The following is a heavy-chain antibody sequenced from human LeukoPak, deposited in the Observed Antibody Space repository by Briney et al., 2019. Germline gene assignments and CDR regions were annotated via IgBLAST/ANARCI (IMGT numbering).Heavy chain of an antibody. Sequence: SETLSLTCTVSGYSISSGYYWGWIRQPPGKGLEWIGSIYHSGSTYYNPSLKSRVTISVDTSKNQFSLKLSSVTAAHTAVYYCASSAYESSGYGGYYMDVWGKGTTVTVSS. J-gene: IGHJ6*03. CDR2: IYHSGST. CDR1: GYSISSGYY. D-gene: IGHD3-22*01. CDR3: ASSAYESSGYGGYYMDV. V-gene: IGHV4-38-2*02.